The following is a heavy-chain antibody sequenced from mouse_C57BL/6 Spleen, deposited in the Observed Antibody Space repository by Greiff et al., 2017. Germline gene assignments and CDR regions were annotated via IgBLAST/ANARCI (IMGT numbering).Heavy chain of an antibody. Sequence: QVQLQQPGAELVKPGASVKLSCKASGYTFTSYWMHWVKQRPGQGLEWIGMIHPNSGSTNYNEKFKSKDTLTVDKSSSTAYMQLSSLTSEDSAVYYCAYYYGSSYDYYAMDYWGQGTSVTVSS. CDR2: IHPNSGST. D-gene: IGHD1-1*01. CDR3: AYYYGSSYDYYAMDY. V-gene: IGHV1-64*01. J-gene: IGHJ4*01. CDR1: GYTFTSYW.